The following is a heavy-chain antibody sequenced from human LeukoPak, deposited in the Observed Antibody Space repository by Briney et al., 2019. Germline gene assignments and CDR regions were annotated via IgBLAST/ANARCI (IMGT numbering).Heavy chain of an antibody. J-gene: IGHJ4*02. D-gene: IGHD5-12*01. CDR2: IYHSGST. V-gene: IGHV4-38-2*02. Sequence: PSETLSLTCTVSGHSIINSYYWGWIRQPPGKGLEWIGSIYHSGSTYYNPSLKSRVTISIDTSKNQFSLKLSSVTAADTAVYYCAAQVDIVATTQFDYWGQGTLVTVSS. CDR3: AAQVDIVATTQFDY. CDR1: GHSIINSYY.